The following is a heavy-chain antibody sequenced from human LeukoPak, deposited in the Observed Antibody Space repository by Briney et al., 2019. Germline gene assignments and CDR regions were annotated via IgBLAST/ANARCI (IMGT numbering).Heavy chain of an antibody. Sequence: GGSLRLSCSVSGFTFSRHGMHWVRQAPGKGLEWVAIISNDGSRKYYAHSVEGRFTISRDNSKNTLYLQMDSLRAEDTAVYYCARDRAWNYFDYWGQGTLVTVSS. CDR1: GFTFSRHG. CDR2: ISNDGSRK. V-gene: IGHV3-30*03. J-gene: IGHJ4*02. CDR3: ARDRAWNYFDY. D-gene: IGHD3-3*01.